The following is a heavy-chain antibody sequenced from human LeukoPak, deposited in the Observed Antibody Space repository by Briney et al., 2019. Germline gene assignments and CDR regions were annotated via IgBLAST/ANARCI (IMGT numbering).Heavy chain of an antibody. D-gene: IGHD3-9*01. Sequence: GESLQISCKGSGYNFTSYWIGWVRQMPGKGLEWMGIIYPGDSDTRYNSSFQGRVTISADNSIGTAYLQWSSLRASDTAMYYCAKSEPSYDILTAYYGGQFDYWGQGTLVTVSS. CDR2: IYPGDSDT. V-gene: IGHV5-51*01. J-gene: IGHJ4*02. CDR1: GYNFTSYW. CDR3: AKSEPSYDILTAYYGGQFDY.